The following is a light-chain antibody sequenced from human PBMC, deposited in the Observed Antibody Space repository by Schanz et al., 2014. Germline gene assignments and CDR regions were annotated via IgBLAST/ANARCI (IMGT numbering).Light chain of an antibody. J-gene: IGLJ3*02. V-gene: IGLV2-11*01. CDR1: SSDVGGYNY. Sequence: QSALTQPASVSGSPGQSITISCTGTSSDVGGYNYVSWYQQHPGKAPKLMIYGVSHRPSGVPDRFSGSKSGNTASLTISGLQADDEADYYCCSYAGSFTWVFGGRTKLTVL. CDR3: CSYAGSFTWV. CDR2: GVS.